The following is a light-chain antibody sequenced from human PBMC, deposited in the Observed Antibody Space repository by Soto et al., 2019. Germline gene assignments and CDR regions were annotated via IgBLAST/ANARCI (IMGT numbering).Light chain of an antibody. V-gene: IGLV2-8*01. Sequence: QSALTQPPSASGSPGQSVTISCTGTSSDVGGYNYVSWYQHHPGKAPKLMIYEVNKRPSGVPDRFSGSKSGNTASLTVAGLQAEDEAGNYFSSYAVTGNCVFGGGTKLTVL. CDR1: SSDVGGYNY. J-gene: IGLJ3*02. CDR2: EVN. CDR3: SSYAVTGNCV.